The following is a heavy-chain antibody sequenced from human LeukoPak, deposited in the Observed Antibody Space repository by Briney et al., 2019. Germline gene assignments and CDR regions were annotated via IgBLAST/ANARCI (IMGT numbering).Heavy chain of an antibody. Sequence: PGRSLRRSCAASGFTFSSYGMHWVRQAPGKGLEWVAVISYDGSNKYYADSVKGRFTISRDNSKNTLYLQMNSLRAEDTAVYYCAKETYSSGWYPYLDYWGQGTLVTVSS. D-gene: IGHD6-19*01. CDR2: ISYDGSNK. J-gene: IGHJ4*02. CDR1: GFTFSSYG. V-gene: IGHV3-30*18. CDR3: AKETYSSGWYPYLDY.